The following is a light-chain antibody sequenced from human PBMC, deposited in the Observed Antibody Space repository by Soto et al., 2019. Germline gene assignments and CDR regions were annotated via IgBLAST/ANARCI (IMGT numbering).Light chain of an antibody. CDR3: QQRSDWPST. Sequence: EIVLTQSPATLSLSPGERATLSCRASQSVGTSFAWYQQKPGQAPRLLIYDSSNRATGIPARFSGSGSGTDFTLTISSLEPEDVAVYYCQQRSDWPSTFGGGTKVEIK. CDR2: DSS. V-gene: IGKV3-11*01. J-gene: IGKJ4*01. CDR1: QSVGTS.